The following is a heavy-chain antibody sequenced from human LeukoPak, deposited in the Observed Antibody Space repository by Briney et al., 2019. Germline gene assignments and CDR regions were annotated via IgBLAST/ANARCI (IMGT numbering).Heavy chain of an antibody. D-gene: IGHD1-26*01. V-gene: IGHV4-38-2*02. Sequence: SETLSLTCTVSGYSISSGYYWGWIRQPPRKGLEWIGSIYHSGSTYYNPSLNSRVTISVDTSKNQFSLKLNSVTAADTAVYYCAKSGNGRYFDYWGQGTLVTVSS. CDR1: GYSISSGYY. J-gene: IGHJ4*02. CDR3: AKSGNGRYFDY. CDR2: IYHSGST.